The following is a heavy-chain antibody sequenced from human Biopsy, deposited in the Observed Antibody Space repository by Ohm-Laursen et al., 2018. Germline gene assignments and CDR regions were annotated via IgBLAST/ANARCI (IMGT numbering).Heavy chain of an antibody. J-gene: IGHJ4*02. CDR3: AKCMTGGSNYYFHH. D-gene: IGHD2-8*01. CDR1: GFTFSSYG. V-gene: IGHV3-33*06. Sequence: SLRLSCAASGFTFSSYGMHWVRQAPGKGLEWVAAIWYNGSNKNYADSVKGRSTISRDNSKNTLYLQMNSLRGEDTAVYYCAKCMTGGSNYYFHHCGQGTLVTVSS. CDR2: IWYNGSNK.